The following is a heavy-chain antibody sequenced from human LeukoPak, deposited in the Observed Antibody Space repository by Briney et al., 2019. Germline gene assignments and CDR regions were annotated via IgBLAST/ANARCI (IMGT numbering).Heavy chain of an antibody. CDR1: GFIFSDYA. J-gene: IGHJ4*02. CDR3: ARDLGK. V-gene: IGHV3-53*01. CDR2: IYSGGST. Sequence: GGSLRLSCATSGFIFSDYAMTWVRQAPGKGLEWVSVIYSGGSTYYADSVKGRFTISRDNSKNTLYLQMNSLRAEDTAVYYCARDLGKWGQGTLVTVSS. D-gene: IGHD3-16*01.